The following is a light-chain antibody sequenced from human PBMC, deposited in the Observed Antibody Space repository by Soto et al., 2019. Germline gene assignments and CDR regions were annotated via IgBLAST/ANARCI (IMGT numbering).Light chain of an antibody. J-gene: IGLJ1*01. CDR3: ASYRSANTLVV. V-gene: IGLV2-14*01. CDR2: EVT. Sequence: QSVLAQPASVSGSPGQSITISCTGTSRDIGNYNYVSWYQHHPGKAPKLMIYEVTSRLSGVSDRFSGSKSGMTASLTISGLQPEDEADYFCASYRSANTLVVFGTGTKVTVL. CDR1: SRDIGNYNY.